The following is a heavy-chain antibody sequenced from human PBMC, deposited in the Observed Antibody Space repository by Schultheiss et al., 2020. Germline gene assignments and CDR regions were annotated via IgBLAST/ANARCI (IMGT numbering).Heavy chain of an antibody. CDR1: GGSFSGYY. CDR2: INHSGST. Sequence: SCAVYGGSFSGYYWSWIRQPPGKGLEWIGEINHSGSTNYNPSLKSRVTISVDTSKNQFSLKLSSVTVADTAVYYCARDYCSGGSCLHWFDYWGQGILVTVSS. CDR3: ARDYCSGGSCLHWFDY. J-gene: IGHJ4*02. V-gene: IGHV4-34*09. D-gene: IGHD2-15*01.